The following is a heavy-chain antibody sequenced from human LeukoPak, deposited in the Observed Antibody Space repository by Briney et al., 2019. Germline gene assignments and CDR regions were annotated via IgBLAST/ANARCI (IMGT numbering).Heavy chain of an antibody. CDR1: GFTFSTYA. CDR2: IGGSVGST. CDR3: GARDFDY. J-gene: IGHJ4*02. Sequence: GGSLRLSCAASGFTFSTYAMTWVRQAPGKGLEWVSAIGGSVGSTYYADSVKGRFTISRDNSKNTLYLQMNSLRAEDTAVYYCGARDFDYWGQGTLATVSS. V-gene: IGHV3-23*01.